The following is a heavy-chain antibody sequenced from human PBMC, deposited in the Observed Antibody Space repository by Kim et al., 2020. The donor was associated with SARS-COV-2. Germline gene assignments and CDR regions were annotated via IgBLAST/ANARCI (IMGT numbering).Heavy chain of an antibody. CDR2: IYTSGST. CDR3: AREEVSSRHYGMDV. D-gene: IGHD2-2*01. CDR1: GGSISSGSYY. Sequence: SETLSLTCTVSGGSISSGSYYWSWIRQPAGKGLEWIGRIYTSGSTNYNPSLKSRVTISVDTSKNQFSLKLSSVTAADTAVYYCAREEVSSRHYGMDVWGQGTTVTVSS. V-gene: IGHV4-61*02. J-gene: IGHJ6*02.